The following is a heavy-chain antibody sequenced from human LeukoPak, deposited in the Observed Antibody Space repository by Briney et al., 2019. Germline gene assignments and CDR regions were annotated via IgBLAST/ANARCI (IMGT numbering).Heavy chain of an antibody. CDR1: GYTFTSYG. CDR3: ARDSSIAARRYIPSIDY. D-gene: IGHD6-6*01. CDR2: ISAYNGNT. J-gene: IGHJ4*02. Sequence: ASVKVSCKASGYTFTSYGISWVRQAPGQRLEWMGWISAYNGNTNYAQKLQGRVTMTTDTSTSTAYMELRSLRSDDTAVYYCARDSSIAARRYIPSIDYWGQGTLVTVSS. V-gene: IGHV1-18*01.